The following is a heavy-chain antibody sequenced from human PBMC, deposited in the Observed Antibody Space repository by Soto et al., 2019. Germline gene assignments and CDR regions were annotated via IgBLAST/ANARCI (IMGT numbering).Heavy chain of an antibody. CDR2: IFPSDSDT. Sequence: GESLKISCKGSEYSFASYWIAWVRQRPGKGLEWMGRIFPSDSDTRYSPSFEGQVTISADKSTSTAFLQWSSLKASDTAKYYCARRPEGQQREDFDHWGQGTLVTV. CDR1: EYSFASYW. V-gene: IGHV5-51*01. D-gene: IGHD5-18*01. J-gene: IGHJ4*02. CDR3: ARRPEGQQREDFDH.